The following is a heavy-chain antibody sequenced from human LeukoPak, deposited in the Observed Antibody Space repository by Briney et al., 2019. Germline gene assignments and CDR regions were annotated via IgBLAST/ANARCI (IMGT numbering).Heavy chain of an antibody. D-gene: IGHD6-13*01. Sequence: PSETLSLTCTISGDSMRDGYYWGWIRPPPGKGLEWIGYIFYSGSTLYNPALQSRVTISVDTSKNQISLKLTSVTAADTAVYYCASGPYPAAGTDHQFDYWGQGTLVTVSS. CDR3: ASGPYPAAGTDHQFDY. CDR2: IFYSGST. J-gene: IGHJ4*02. CDR1: GDSMRDGYY. V-gene: IGHV4-59*01.